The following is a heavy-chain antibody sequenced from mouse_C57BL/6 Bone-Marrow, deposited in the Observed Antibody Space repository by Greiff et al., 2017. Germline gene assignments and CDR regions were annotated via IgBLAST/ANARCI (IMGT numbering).Heavy chain of an antibody. V-gene: IGHV1-69*01. Sequence: QVQLQQPGAELVMPGASVKLSCKASGYTFTSYWMHWVKQRPGQGLEWIGEIDPSDSYTNYNQQLKGKSTLTVAKSSSTAYMQLSSLTSEDSAVYYCARGDYGSSYDWYFDVWGTGTTVTVSS. CDR3: ARGDYGSSYDWYFDV. D-gene: IGHD1-1*01. CDR2: IDPSDSYT. J-gene: IGHJ1*03. CDR1: GYTFTSYW.